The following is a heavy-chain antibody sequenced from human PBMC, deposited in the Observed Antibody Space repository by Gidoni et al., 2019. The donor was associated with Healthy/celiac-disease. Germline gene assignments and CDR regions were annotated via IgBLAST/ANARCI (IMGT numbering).Heavy chain of an antibody. Sequence: QVQLVESGGGVGQPGRSRRHTWAGAGFTVRSYGMPWVRQAPGKGLGWVAVIWYDGSNTYYADSVQGRFTISRDNSKNTLYLQMNSLRAEDTAVYYCAIDLSDDSRGYGYWGQGTLVTVSS. CDR3: AIDLSDDSRGYGY. V-gene: IGHV3-33*01. J-gene: IGHJ4*02. D-gene: IGHD3-22*01. CDR2: IWYDGSNT. CDR1: GFTVRSYG.